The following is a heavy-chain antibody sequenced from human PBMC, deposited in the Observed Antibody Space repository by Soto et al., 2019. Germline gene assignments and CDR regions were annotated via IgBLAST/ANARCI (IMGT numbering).Heavy chain of an antibody. CDR1: GGSISSYY. CDR2: IYYSGST. D-gene: IGHD3-16*01. J-gene: IGHJ4*02. Sequence: QVQLQESGPGLVKPSETLSLTCTVSGGSISSYYWSWIRQPPGKGLEWIGYIYYSGSTNYNPSLKSRVTISVDTSKNQFSRKLSSVTAADAAVYYCAGAGGEAFDYWGQGTLVTVSS. CDR3: AGAGGEAFDY. V-gene: IGHV4-59*01.